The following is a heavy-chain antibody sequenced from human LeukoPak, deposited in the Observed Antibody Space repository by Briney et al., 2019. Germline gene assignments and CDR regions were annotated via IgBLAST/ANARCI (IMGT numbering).Heavy chain of an antibody. J-gene: IGHJ4*02. CDR1: GGSFSGYY. V-gene: IGHV4-34*01. D-gene: IGHD3-9*01. Sequence: SETLSLTCAVYGGSFSGYYWSWIRQPPGKGLEWIGEINHSGSTNYNPSLKSRVTISVDTSKNQFSLKLSFVTAADTAVYYCARMPQRYFDWLANTGVYYFDYWGQGTLVTVSS. CDR3: ARMPQRYFDWLANTGVYYFDY. CDR2: INHSGST.